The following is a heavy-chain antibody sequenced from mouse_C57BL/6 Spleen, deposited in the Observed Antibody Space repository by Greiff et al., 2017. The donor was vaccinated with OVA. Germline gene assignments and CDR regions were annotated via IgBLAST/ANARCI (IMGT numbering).Heavy chain of an antibody. CDR1: GYTFTSYW. CDR3: ARDQASYGSSYYAMDY. CDR2: IYPGSGST. D-gene: IGHD1-1*01. V-gene: IGHV1-55*01. Sequence: QVQLQQPGAELVKPGASVKMSCKASGYTFTSYWITWVKQRPGQGLEWIGDIYPGSGSTNYNEKFKSKATLTVDTSSSTAYMQLSSLTSEDSAVYYCARDQASYGSSYYAMDYWGQGTSVTVSS. J-gene: IGHJ4*01.